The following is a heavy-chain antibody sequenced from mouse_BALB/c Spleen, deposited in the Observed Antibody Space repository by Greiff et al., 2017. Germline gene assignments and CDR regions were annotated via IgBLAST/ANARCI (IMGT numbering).Heavy chain of an antibody. CDR3: ARDLYYDYDGFYYYAMDY. V-gene: IGHV5-6-3*01. D-gene: IGHD2-4*01. Sequence: EVQGVESGGGLVQPGGSLKLSCAASGFTFSSYGMSWVRQTPDKRLELVATINSNGGSTYYPDSVKGRFTISRDNAKNTLYLQMSSLKSEDTAMYYCARDLYYDYDGFYYYAMDYWGQGTSVTVSS. J-gene: IGHJ4*01. CDR2: INSNGGST. CDR1: GFTFSSYG.